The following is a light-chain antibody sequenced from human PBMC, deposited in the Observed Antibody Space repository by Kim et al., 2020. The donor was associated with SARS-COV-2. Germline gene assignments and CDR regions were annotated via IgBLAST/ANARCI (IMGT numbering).Light chain of an antibody. J-gene: IGLJ1*01. V-gene: IGLV3-19*01. CDR3: NSRDSSGNHLDV. Sequence: GPTVRITCQGDSLRSYYASWYQQKPGQAPLLVIYGKNNRPSGIPDRFSGSSSGNTASLTITGAQAEDEADYYCNSRDSSGNHLDVFGTGTKVTVL. CDR2: GKN. CDR1: SLRSYY.